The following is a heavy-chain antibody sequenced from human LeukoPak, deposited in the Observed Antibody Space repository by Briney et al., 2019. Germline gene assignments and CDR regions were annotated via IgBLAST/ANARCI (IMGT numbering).Heavy chain of an antibody. J-gene: IGHJ4*02. CDR2: INHSGST. D-gene: IGHD5-18*01. V-gene: IGHV4-34*01. Sequence: SETLSLTCAVYGGSFSGYYWSWIRQPPGKGLERIGVINHSGSTNYNPSLKSRVTISVDTSKNQFSLKLSSVTAADTAVYYCARGDGYSYGLYYFDYWGQGTLVTVSS. CDR3: ARGDGYSYGLYYFDY. CDR1: GGSFSGYY.